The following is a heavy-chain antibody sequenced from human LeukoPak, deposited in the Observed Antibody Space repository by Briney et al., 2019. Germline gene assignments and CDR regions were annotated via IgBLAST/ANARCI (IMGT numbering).Heavy chain of an antibody. Sequence: PSETLSLTCTVSGGSISSSSYYWGWIRQPRGKGIEWIVIHYSGSTYYNPSLKRRITIAVDTSKNQFSLKLTSVTAADTAVYFCARLYSSAWVDYWGQGTLVTVSS. J-gene: IGHJ4*02. V-gene: IGHV4-39*01. CDR2: HYSGST. D-gene: IGHD6-19*01. CDR1: GGSISSSSYY. CDR3: ARLYSSAWVDY.